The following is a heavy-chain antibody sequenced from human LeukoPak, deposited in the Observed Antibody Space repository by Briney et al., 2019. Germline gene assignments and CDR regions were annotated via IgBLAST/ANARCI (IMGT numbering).Heavy chain of an antibody. D-gene: IGHD4-17*01. V-gene: IGHV1-18*01. CDR1: GYTFTSYG. Sequence: ASVKVSCKASGYTFTSYGISWVRQAPGQGLEWMGWISAYNGNTNYAQKLQGRVTMTTDTSTSTAYMELRSLRSDDTAVYYCARDYGDYVGQGNWFDPWGQGTLVTVSS. CDR2: ISAYNGNT. CDR3: ARDYGDYVGQGNWFDP. J-gene: IGHJ5*02.